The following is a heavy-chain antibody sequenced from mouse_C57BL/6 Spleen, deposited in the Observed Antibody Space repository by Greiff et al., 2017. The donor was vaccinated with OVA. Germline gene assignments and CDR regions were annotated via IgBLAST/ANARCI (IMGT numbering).Heavy chain of an antibody. CDR2: ISYDGSN. Sequence: VQLKESGPGLVKPSQSLSLTCSVTGYSITSGYYWNWIRQFPGNKLEWMGYISYDGSNNYNPSLKNRISITRDTSKNQFFLKLNSVTTEDTATYYCAREYDYDAMDYWGQGTSVTVSS. CDR1: GYSITSGYY. CDR3: AREYDYDAMDY. V-gene: IGHV3-6*01. J-gene: IGHJ4*01.